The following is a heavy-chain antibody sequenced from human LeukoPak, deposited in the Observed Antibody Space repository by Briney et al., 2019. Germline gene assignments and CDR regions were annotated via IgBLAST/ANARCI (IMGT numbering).Heavy chain of an antibody. Sequence: PSETLSLTCTVSGDTISNYYWSWIRQPPGKGLEWIGYIYYSGSTNYNPSLKGRVTISVTSKNQFSLKLNSVTAADTAVYYCARYRNEALFAFDIWGQGTVVTVSS. V-gene: IGHV4-59*01. D-gene: IGHD1-14*01. J-gene: IGHJ3*02. CDR1: GDTISNYY. CDR3: ARYRNEALFAFDI. CDR2: IYYSGST.